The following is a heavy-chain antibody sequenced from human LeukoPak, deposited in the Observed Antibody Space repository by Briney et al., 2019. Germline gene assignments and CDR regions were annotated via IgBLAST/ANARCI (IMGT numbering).Heavy chain of an antibody. Sequence: PSETLSLTCTVSGGSIRSSSYYWGWIRQPPGKGLEWIGSIYYGGSTYYNPSLKSRLTISVDTSKNQFSLKLSSVTAADTAVYYCARELPSPTYYYDSSGYYDYWGQGTLVTVSS. V-gene: IGHV4-39*07. CDR3: ARELPSPTYYYDSSGYYDY. J-gene: IGHJ4*02. D-gene: IGHD3-22*01. CDR2: IYYGGST. CDR1: GGSIRSSSYY.